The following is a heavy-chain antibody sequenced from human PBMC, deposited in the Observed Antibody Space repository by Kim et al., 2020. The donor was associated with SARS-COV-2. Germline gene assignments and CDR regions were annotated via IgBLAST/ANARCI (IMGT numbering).Heavy chain of an antibody. J-gene: IGHJ4*02. CDR3: AKLVVVTAISSFDY. V-gene: IGHV3-23*01. Sequence: ADAVKGRFTISRDNPKNMLYLQMNSLRAEDTAVYYCAKLVVVTAISSFDYWGQGTLVTVSS. D-gene: IGHD2-21*02.